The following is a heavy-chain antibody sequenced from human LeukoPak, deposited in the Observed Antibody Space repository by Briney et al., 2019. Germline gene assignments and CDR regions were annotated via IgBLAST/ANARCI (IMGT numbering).Heavy chain of an antibody. CDR1: GYSISSDNY. D-gene: IGHD3-22*01. CDR3: ARAPRDSSSSNYMRRFDY. V-gene: IGHV4-38-2*01. J-gene: IGHJ4*02. Sequence: SETLSLTCAVSGYSISSDNYWVWIRQPPGQGLEWTGGIYNIGSTYYNPSLKSRVTMSVDTSKNQFSLKLSSVTATDTAVYYCARAPRDSSSSNYMRRFDYWGQGTLVTVFS. CDR2: IYNIGST.